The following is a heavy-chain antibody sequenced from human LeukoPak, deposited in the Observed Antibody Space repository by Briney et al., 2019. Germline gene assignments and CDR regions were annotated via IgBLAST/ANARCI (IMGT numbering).Heavy chain of an antibody. CDR3: ARVLGIGGAFVI. D-gene: IGHD1-14*01. CDR1: GGSFSGYY. V-gene: IGHV4-34*01. Sequence: SETLSLTCAVYGGSFSGYYWSWIRQPPGKGLEWIGEINHSASTNYNPSLKSRVAISVDTSKNQFSLKLSSVTAADTAVYYCARVLGIGGAFVIWGQGTMVTVSS. CDR2: INHSAST. J-gene: IGHJ3*02.